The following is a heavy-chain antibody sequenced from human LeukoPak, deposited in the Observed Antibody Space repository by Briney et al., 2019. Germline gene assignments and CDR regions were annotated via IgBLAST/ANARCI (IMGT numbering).Heavy chain of an antibody. Sequence: PGGSLRLSCAASGFTFSDYYMSWIRQAPGKGLEWVSYISSSGRTIYYADSVKGRFTISRDNAKNSLYLQMNSLRAEDTAVYYCARRLGTIFGVEDYYYYYMDVWGKGTTVTVSS. J-gene: IGHJ6*03. CDR3: ARRLGTIFGVEDYYYYYMDV. CDR1: GFTFSDYY. V-gene: IGHV3-11*04. D-gene: IGHD3-3*01. CDR2: ISSSGRTI.